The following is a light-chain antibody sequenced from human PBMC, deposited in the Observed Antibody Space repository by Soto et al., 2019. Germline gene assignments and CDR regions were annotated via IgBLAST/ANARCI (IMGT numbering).Light chain of an antibody. CDR3: SSYTSSSTYV. CDR2: EVS. CDR1: SSDVGGYNY. J-gene: IGLJ1*01. Sequence: LTQPASVSVSPGQSITISCTGTSSDVGGYNYVSWYQQHPGKAPKLMIYEVSNRPSGVSNHFSGSKSGNTASLTISGLQAEDEADYYCSSYTSSSTYVFGTGTKVTVL. V-gene: IGLV2-14*01.